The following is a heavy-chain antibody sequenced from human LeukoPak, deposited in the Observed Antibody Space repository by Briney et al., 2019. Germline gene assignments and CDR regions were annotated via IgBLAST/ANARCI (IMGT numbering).Heavy chain of an antibody. Sequence: GGSLRLSCVGSGFTFSTFWMSWVRQAPGKGLEWVANIKQDGSEKHYVDSVRGRFTISRDNAKNSVYLQMNSLRAEDTALYYCAKDMAAMAIHQGIDYWGQGTLVTVSS. V-gene: IGHV3-7*03. CDR2: IKQDGSEK. CDR1: GFTFSTFW. CDR3: AKDMAAMAIHQGIDY. D-gene: IGHD2-2*02. J-gene: IGHJ4*02.